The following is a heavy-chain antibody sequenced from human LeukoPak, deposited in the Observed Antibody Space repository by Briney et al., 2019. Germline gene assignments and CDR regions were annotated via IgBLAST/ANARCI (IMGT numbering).Heavy chain of an antibody. CDR2: INRSATHI. J-gene: IGHJ4*02. D-gene: IGHD3-22*01. CDR1: QFTFSSYS. Sequence: GGSLTLSCAASQFTFSSYSMNWVRQAPGKGLEWVSSINRSATHIYYADSLRGRFIISRDDAKNSLYLQMNSLRAEDTAVYYCVRLRRNSDSSGYYYYYDYWGQGTLVTVSS. V-gene: IGHV3-21*01. CDR3: VRLRRNSDSSGYYYYYDY.